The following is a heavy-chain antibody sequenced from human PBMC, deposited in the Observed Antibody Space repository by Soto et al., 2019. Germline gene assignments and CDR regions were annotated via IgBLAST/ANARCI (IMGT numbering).Heavy chain of an antibody. D-gene: IGHD1-26*01. CDR3: ASHTTPAY. J-gene: IGHJ4*02. Sequence: EVQLVESGGTLVQPGGSLRLSCVASGFSFSSYWMSWVRQAPGKGLECVANIKEDGSKNYYVDSVKGRFTISRDNAKNSLFLQMHSLRADDTAVYYCASHTTPAYWCQGVLVTVSS. CDR1: GFSFSSYW. V-gene: IGHV3-7*01. CDR2: IKEDGSKN.